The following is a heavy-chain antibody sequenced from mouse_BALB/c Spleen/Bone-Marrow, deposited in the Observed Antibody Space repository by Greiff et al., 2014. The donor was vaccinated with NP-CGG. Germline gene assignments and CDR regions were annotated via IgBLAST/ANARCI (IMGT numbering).Heavy chain of an antibody. Sequence: VQLKESGAELVKPGASVKLSCTASGFNIKDTYMHWGEQRPEQGLEWIGRIDPANGNTKYDPKFQGKATITADTSSNTAYLQLSSLTSEDTAVYYCAPYYYGSSQFAYWGQGTLVTVSA. D-gene: IGHD1-1*01. V-gene: IGHV14-3*02. CDR3: APYYYGSSQFAY. CDR2: IDPANGNT. CDR1: GFNIKDTY. J-gene: IGHJ3*01.